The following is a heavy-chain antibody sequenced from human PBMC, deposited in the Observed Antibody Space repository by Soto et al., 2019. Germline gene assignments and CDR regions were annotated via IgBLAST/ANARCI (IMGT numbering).Heavy chain of an antibody. CDR1: GGTFRSYT. CDR3: ARARTPGPTATTLAFDI. CDR2: IIPLLGAP. J-gene: IGHJ3*02. V-gene: IGHV1-69*08. D-gene: IGHD4-17*01. Sequence: QVQLLQSGAEVKKPGSSVKVSCKASGGTFRSYTLIWVRQAPGQGPEWTGRIIPLLGAPNYAQKFQGRVTITADKSTSEAYMELSSLRSDDTAVYYCARARTPGPTATTLAFDIWGQGTRVTVSS.